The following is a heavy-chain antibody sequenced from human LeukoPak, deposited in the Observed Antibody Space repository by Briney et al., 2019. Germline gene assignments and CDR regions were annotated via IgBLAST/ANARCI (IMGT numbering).Heavy chain of an antibody. CDR2: ISYDGSNK. J-gene: IGHJ4*02. V-gene: IGHV3-30*04. CDR3: ARGLNLYYFDY. CDR1: GFTFSSYA. Sequence: PGRSLRLSCAASGFTFSSYAMHWVRQAPGKGLEWVAVISYDGSNKYYADSVKGRFTISRDNSKNTLYLQMNSLRAEDTAVYYCARGLNLYYFDYWGQGTPVTVSS. D-gene: IGHD1-14*01.